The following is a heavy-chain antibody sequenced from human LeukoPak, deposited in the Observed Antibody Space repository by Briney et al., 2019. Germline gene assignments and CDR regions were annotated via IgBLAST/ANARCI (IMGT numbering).Heavy chain of an antibody. J-gene: IGHJ4*02. Sequence: GGSLRLSYAASGFTFSSYAMHWVRQAPGKGLEWVAVISYDGSNKYYADSVKGRFTISRDNSKNTLYLQMNSLRAEDTAVYYCAKESSSGWAQSDYWGQGTLVTVSS. CDR3: AKESSSGWAQSDY. CDR1: GFTFSSYA. D-gene: IGHD6-19*01. CDR2: ISYDGSNK. V-gene: IGHV3-30-3*01.